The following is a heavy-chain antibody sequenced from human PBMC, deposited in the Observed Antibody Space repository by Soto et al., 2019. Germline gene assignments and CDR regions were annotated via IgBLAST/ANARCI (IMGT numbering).Heavy chain of an antibody. V-gene: IGHV3-7*01. CDR2: IKQDEIEK. CDR3: AREERSRGGFDS. D-gene: IGHD1-1*01. CDR1: GFSFSNYW. J-gene: IGHJ5*01. Sequence: EVQLVESGGGLVQPGGSLRLSCAASGFSFSNYWMSWVRQVPGKGLEWVANIKQDEIEKHYVDSVKGRFTISRDNAKNSMYLQMNSLRAEDTAVYYCAREERSRGGFDSWGQGTLVTVSS.